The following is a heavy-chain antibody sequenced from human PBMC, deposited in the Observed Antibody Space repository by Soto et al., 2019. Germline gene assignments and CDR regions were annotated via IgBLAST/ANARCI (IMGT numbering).Heavy chain of an antibody. V-gene: IGHV3-30*18. CDR1: GFTFSSYG. Sequence: QVQLVESGGGVVQPGRSLRLSCAASGFTFSSYGMHWVRQAPGKGLEWVAVISYDGSNKYYADSVKGRFTISRDNSKSTLYLQMNSLRAEDTAVYYCAKDWSSSGYWDDAFDIWGQGTMVTVSS. CDR2: ISYDGSNK. CDR3: AKDWSSSGYWDDAFDI. D-gene: IGHD3-22*01. J-gene: IGHJ3*02.